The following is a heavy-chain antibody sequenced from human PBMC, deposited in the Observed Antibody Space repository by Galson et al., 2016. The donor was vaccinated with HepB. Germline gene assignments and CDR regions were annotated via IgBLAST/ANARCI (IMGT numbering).Heavy chain of an antibody. V-gene: IGHV3-74*03. CDR2: INNDGSNT. Sequence: SLRLSCAASGFTFSSYWMNWVRQAPGKGLVWVSRINNDGSNTTYADSVKGRFTISRDNAKNTLYLQMNSLRAEDTAVYYCAKDRNTVVTYGMDVWGQGTTVTVSS. J-gene: IGHJ6*02. CDR3: AKDRNTVVTYGMDV. CDR1: GFTFSSYW. D-gene: IGHD4-23*01.